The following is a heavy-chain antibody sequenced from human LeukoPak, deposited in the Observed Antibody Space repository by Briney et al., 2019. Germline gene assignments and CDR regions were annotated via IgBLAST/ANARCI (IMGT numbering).Heavy chain of an antibody. CDR3: ASPGPPRGYSYGPPTN. CDR2: IYYSGST. D-gene: IGHD5-18*01. V-gene: IGHV4-30-4*01. CDR1: GGSISSGDYY. Sequence: SQTLSLTCTVSGGSISSGDYYWSWIRQPPGKGLEWIGYIYYSGSTYYYPSLKSRVTISVDTSKNQFSLKLSSVTAADTAVYYCASPGPPRGYSYGPPTNWGQGTLVTVSS. J-gene: IGHJ4*02.